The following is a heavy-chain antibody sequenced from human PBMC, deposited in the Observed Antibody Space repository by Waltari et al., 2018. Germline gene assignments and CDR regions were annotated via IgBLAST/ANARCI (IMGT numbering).Heavy chain of an antibody. Sequence: QVQQQESGPGLVKPSGTLSLTCAVPGASISSNYWCSWVRQSPGKGLEWIGQIHHSGRTYSTPSLKSRITISVDKSMNQFSLNLSSVNDADTAVYYCAADRGNGLYFDYWGQGTLVTVSS. J-gene: IGHJ4*02. V-gene: IGHV4-4*02. CDR2: IHHSGRT. CDR1: GASISSNYW. CDR3: AADRGNGLYFDY. D-gene: IGHD2-15*01.